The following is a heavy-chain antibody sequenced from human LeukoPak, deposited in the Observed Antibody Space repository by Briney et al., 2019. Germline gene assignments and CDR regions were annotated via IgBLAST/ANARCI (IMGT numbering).Heavy chain of an antibody. Sequence: PGGSLRLSCAASGFTFSTHAMSWVRLAPGKGLEWVSAIGGSGGSTYYADSVKGRFTISRDNSKDTLYLQMNSLRVEDTATYYCAKRDSSGSYPYYFDYWGQGTLVTVSS. V-gene: IGHV3-23*01. D-gene: IGHD3-22*01. CDR2: IGGSGGST. J-gene: IGHJ4*02. CDR1: GFTFSTHA. CDR3: AKRDSSGSYPYYFDY.